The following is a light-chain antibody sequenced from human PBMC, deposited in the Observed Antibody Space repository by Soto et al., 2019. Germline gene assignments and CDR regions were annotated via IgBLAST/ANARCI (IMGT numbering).Light chain of an antibody. CDR1: SSDVGAYNY. J-gene: IGLJ3*02. V-gene: IGLV2-14*01. Sequence: QSALTQPASVCGSPGQSITISCTGTSSDVGAYNYVSWYRQHPGKAPKLMIYEVTNRPSGVSNRFSGSKSGSTASLTISGLQAEDEADYYCSSYTSSSTLVFGGGTKVTVL. CDR3: SSYTSSSTLV. CDR2: EVT.